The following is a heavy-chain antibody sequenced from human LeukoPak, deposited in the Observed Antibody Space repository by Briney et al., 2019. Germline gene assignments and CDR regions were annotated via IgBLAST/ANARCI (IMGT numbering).Heavy chain of an antibody. J-gene: IGHJ6*03. V-gene: IGHV3-30*02. Sequence: PGGSLRLSCAASGSTFSSYGIHWVRQAPGKGLEWVAFIRYDGSNKYYADSVKGRFTISRDNSKNTLYLQMNSLRTEDTAVYYCAKDSYSTGWYDYYYYMDVWGKGTTVTVSS. CDR3: AKDSYSTGWYDYYYYMDV. D-gene: IGHD6-19*01. CDR2: IRYDGSNK. CDR1: GSTFSSYG.